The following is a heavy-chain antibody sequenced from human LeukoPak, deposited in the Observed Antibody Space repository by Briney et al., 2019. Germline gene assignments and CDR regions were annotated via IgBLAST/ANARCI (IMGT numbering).Heavy chain of an antibody. CDR2: INWNGGST. CDR1: GFTFDDYG. Sequence: PGGSLRLSCAASGFTFDDYGMSWVRQAPGKGLEWVSGINWNGGSTGYADSVKGRFTISRDNAKNSLYLQMNSLRAEDTALYHCARGGYSSGWYRDYYYGMDVWGQGTTVTVSS. D-gene: IGHD6-19*01. V-gene: IGHV3-20*01. J-gene: IGHJ6*02. CDR3: ARGGYSSGWYRDYYYGMDV.